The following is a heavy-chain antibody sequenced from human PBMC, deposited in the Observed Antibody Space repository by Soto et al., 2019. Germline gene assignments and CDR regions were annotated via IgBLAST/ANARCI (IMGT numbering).Heavy chain of an antibody. Sequence: EVQLLESGGGLVQPGGSLSLSCAASAFTFNNYAMSWVRQAPGKGLEWVSGIGGSGRTTYYADSVKGRFTISRDNANNTLFLQMNTLRAEDTAVYYCAKSRYSDSSGDFYDYWGQGTLVTVSS. CDR3: AKSRYSDSSGDFYDY. D-gene: IGHD3-22*01. J-gene: IGHJ4*02. CDR1: AFTFNNYA. V-gene: IGHV3-23*01. CDR2: IGGSGRTT.